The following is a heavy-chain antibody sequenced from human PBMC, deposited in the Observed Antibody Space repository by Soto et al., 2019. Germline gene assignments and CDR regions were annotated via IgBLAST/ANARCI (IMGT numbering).Heavy chain of an antibody. Sequence: ASVKVSCKASGYTFTSYDINWVRQATGQGLEWMGWMNPNSFNTGYAQKFQGRGTMTRNTSISTAYMELSSLRSEDTAVYYCAKDRKVYGGYGRGWVVFDYWGQGTLVTVSS. D-gene: IGHD5-12*01. CDR3: AKDRKVYGGYGRGWVVFDY. CDR2: MNPNSFNT. CDR1: GYTFTSYD. V-gene: IGHV1-8*01. J-gene: IGHJ4*02.